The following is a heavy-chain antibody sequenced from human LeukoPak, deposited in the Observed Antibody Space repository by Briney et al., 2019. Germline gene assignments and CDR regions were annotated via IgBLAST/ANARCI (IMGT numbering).Heavy chain of an antibody. V-gene: IGHV1-46*01. CDR2: INPNGGSA. J-gene: IGHJ4*02. D-gene: IGHD3-3*01. CDR3: ARDEARITIFGVAGYFDY. CDR1: GYTFPNYH. Sequence: ASVKVSCKASGYTFPNYHIHWVRQAPGQGLEWLGIINPNGGSASYAQRFQGRVTMTRDTSTTTVYMELTSLRSEDTAVYYCARDEARITIFGVAGYFDYWGQGTLVTVSS.